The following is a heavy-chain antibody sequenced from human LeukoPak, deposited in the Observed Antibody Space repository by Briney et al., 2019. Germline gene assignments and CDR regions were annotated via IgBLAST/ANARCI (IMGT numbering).Heavy chain of an antibody. CDR1: AYTFSSPD. V-gene: IGHV1-8*01. D-gene: IGHD3-16*01. CDR3: AREIKTFGKGYGMDV. CDR2: MNPNSGNT. Sequence: ASAKVSCKASAYTFSSPDINWVRQATGQGLEWLGWMNPNSGNTGYAQKFQGRITMTRNISISTAYMELSSLTSDDTAVYYCAREIKTFGKGYGMDVWGQGTTVTVSS. J-gene: IGHJ6*02.